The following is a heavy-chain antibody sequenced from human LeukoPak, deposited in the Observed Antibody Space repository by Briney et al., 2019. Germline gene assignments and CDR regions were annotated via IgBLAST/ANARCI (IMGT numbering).Heavy chain of an antibody. Sequence: GGSLRLSCAASGFAFSTYWMSWVRQAPGKGLEWAANIKQDGSEKYYVDSVKGRFTISRDNAKNSLYLQMNSLRAEDTAMYYCARDSAGNDYWGQGTLVTVSS. J-gene: IGHJ4*02. CDR1: GFAFSTYW. V-gene: IGHV3-7*01. D-gene: IGHD6-13*01. CDR2: IKQDGSEK. CDR3: ARDSAGNDY.